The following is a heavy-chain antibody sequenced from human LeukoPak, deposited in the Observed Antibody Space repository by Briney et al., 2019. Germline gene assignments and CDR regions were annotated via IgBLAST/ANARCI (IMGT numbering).Heavy chain of an antibody. Sequence: GGSLRLSCAASGFTFSSYGMHWVRQAPGKGLEWVAVISNDGSITKYGDSVKGRFTISRDNSKNTLYLQMNSLRAEDTAVYYCAKGEYSSSSAVVYYFDYWGQGTLVTVSS. J-gene: IGHJ4*02. V-gene: IGHV3-30*18. D-gene: IGHD6-6*01. CDR3: AKGEYSSSSAVVYYFDY. CDR1: GFTFSSYG. CDR2: ISNDGSIT.